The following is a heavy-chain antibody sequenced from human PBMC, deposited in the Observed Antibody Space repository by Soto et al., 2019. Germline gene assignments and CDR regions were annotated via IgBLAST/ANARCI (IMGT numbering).Heavy chain of an antibody. V-gene: IGHV3-21*01. CDR3: AREYTAWPLAYGLDV. Sequence: GGSLRLSCVGSGFTFSTYSINWVRQAPGKGLEWVSSISSRSDIYYTDSVKGRFTISRDNAKNSVSLQMNSLRAEDTAVYYCAREYTAWPLAYGLDVWGQGTTVTVSS. CDR2: ISSRSDI. J-gene: IGHJ6*02. CDR1: GFTFSTYS. D-gene: IGHD2-2*02.